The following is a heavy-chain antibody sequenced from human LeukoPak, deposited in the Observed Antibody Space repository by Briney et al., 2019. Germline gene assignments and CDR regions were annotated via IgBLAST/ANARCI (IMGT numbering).Heavy chain of an antibody. CDR1: GVTFSSYA. CDR3: ARGTAVTTFVYGY. CDR2: IIPILGIA. J-gene: IGHJ4*02. D-gene: IGHD4-17*01. V-gene: IGHV1-69*04. Sequence: SVKVSCKASGVTFSSYAISWVRPAPGQGLEWMGRIIPILGIANYAQKFQGRVTITADKSTSTAYMELSSLRSEDTAVYYCARGTAVTTFVYGYWGQGTLVTVSS.